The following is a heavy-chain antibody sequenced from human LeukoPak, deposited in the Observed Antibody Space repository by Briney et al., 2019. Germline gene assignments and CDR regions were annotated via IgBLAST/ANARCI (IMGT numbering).Heavy chain of an antibody. CDR1: GFTFSSYA. CDR3: AKQGLGRIPTRPLDY. V-gene: IGHV3-23*01. Sequence: GGSLRLSCAASGFTFSSYAMSWVRQAPGKGLEWVSAISGSGGTTYYADSVKGRFTISRDNSKNTLYLQMNSLRAEDTAVYYCAKQGLGRIPTRPLDYWGQGTLVTVSS. CDR2: ISGSGGTT. D-gene: IGHD6-6*01. J-gene: IGHJ4*02.